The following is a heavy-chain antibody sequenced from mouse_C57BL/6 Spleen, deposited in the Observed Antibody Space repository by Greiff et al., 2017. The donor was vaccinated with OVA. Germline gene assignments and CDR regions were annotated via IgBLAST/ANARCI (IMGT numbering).Heavy chain of an antibody. CDR2: IYPGSGNT. CDR3: ARSENYGSWYFDV. D-gene: IGHD1-1*01. V-gene: IGHV1-76*01. CDR1: GYTFTDYY. J-gene: IGHJ1*03. Sequence: VQLQQSGAELVRPGASVKLSCKASGYTFTDYYINWVKQRPGQGLEWIARIYPGSGNTYYNEKFKGKATLTAEKSSSTAYMQLSSLTSEDSAVYVCARSENYGSWYFDVWGTGTTVTVSS.